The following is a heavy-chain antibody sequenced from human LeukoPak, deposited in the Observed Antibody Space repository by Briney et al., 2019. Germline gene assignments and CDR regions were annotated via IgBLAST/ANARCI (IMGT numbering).Heavy chain of an antibody. V-gene: IGHV3-23*01. CDR1: GLTFNNYA. J-gene: IGHJ4*02. CDR3: ARDYADYVGYFFFDY. CDR2: ISGGGGTT. Sequence: PGGSLRLSCAASGLTFNNYAMNWIRQAPGKGLEWVSSISGGGGTTYYADSAKGRFTISRDNSHNTLYLQMNSLRAEDTAVYYCARDYADYVGYFFFDYWGQGTLVTVSS. D-gene: IGHD4-17*01.